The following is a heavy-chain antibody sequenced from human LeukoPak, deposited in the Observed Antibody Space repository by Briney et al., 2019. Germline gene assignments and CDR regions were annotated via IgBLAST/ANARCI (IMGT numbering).Heavy chain of an antibody. CDR1: GDSVSSNSAA. CDR2: TYYRSKWYN. Sequence: SQTPFLPCAISGDSVSSNSAAWNWIRQSPSRGLEWLGRTYYRSKWYNDYAVSVKSRVTINPDTSKNQLSLQLNSVTPEDTAVYYCARVGPGDYLYFDYWGQGTLLTLSS. V-gene: IGHV6-1*01. D-gene: IGHD4-17*01. J-gene: IGHJ4*02. CDR3: ARVGPGDYLYFDY.